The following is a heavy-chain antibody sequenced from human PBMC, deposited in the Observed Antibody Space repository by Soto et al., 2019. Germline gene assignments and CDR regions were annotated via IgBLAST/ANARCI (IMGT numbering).Heavy chain of an antibody. Sequence: GESLKISCKGSGYSFTSYWIVWVRQTPGKGLEWMGIIYPGDSDTRYSPSLQGQVTISADKSISTAYLQWDTLKASDSAIYYCARQRNAYYGMAVWGQGTTVTVSS. CDR2: IYPGDSDT. V-gene: IGHV5-51*01. CDR1: GYSFTSYW. CDR3: ARQRNAYYGMAV. J-gene: IGHJ6*02.